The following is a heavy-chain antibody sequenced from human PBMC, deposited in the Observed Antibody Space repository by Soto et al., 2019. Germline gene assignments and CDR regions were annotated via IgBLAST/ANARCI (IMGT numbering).Heavy chain of an antibody. CDR2: IYWDDDK. Sequence: QITLEESGPTLVKPTQTLTLTCTFSGFSLSTSGVGVGWIRQPPGKALEWLALIYWDDDKRYSPSLKSRLTVTKDTSKNQLVLTMTNMDPVDTGTHYCAHRGYSSTWCRCFDPWGQGTLVTVSS. V-gene: IGHV2-5*02. J-gene: IGHJ5*02. CDR1: GFSLSTSGVG. D-gene: IGHD6-13*01. CDR3: AHRGYSSTWCRCFDP.